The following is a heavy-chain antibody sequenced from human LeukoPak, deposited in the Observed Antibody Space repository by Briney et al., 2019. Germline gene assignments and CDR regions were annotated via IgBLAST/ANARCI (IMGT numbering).Heavy chain of an antibody. CDR2: INHSGST. Sequence: SETLSLTCAVYGGSFSGYYWSWIRQPPGKGLEWIGEINHSGSTNYNPSLKSRVTISVDTSKNQFSLKLSSATAADTAVYYCARLVRGVTPHRVYYYYMDVWGKGTTVTVPS. D-gene: IGHD3-10*01. CDR3: ARLVRGVTPHRVYYYYMDV. J-gene: IGHJ6*03. CDR1: GGSFSGYY. V-gene: IGHV4-34*01.